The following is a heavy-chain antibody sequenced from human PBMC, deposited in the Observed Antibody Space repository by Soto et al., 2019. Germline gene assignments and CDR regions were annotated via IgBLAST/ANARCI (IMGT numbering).Heavy chain of an antibody. J-gene: IGHJ4*02. Sequence: QVQLVESGGGVVQPGRSLRLSCEASGFIFNTYGMHWVRQAPGKGLEWVAVIWHDGSKKYYGDSVKGRFTISRDDFKNTLYLLMNSLRAEDTAIYYCARDRGVTTYLFDLWGQGTLVTVS. CDR1: GFIFNTYG. CDR3: ARDRGVTTYLFDL. CDR2: IWHDGSKK. V-gene: IGHV3-33*01. D-gene: IGHD1-1*01.